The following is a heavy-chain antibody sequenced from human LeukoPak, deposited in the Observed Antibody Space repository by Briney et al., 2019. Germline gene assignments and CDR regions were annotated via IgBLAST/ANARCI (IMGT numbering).Heavy chain of an antibody. CDR3: ATDTVTDYYYYMDV. Sequence: GASVKVSCKVSGYTLTELSMHWVRQAPGKGLEWMGGFDPDDGETIYAQKFQGRVTMTEDTSTDTAYMELSSLRSEDTAVYYCATDTVTDYYYYMDVWGKGTTVTVSS. CDR1: GYTLTELS. J-gene: IGHJ6*03. CDR2: FDPDDGET. V-gene: IGHV1-24*01. D-gene: IGHD4-11*01.